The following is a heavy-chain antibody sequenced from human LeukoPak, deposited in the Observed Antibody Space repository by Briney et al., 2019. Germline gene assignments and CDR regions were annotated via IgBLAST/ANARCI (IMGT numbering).Heavy chain of an antibody. CDR1: GVSFTGYY. CDR3: TRTSPGIPLDF. J-gene: IGHJ4*02. D-gene: IGHD1-1*01. V-gene: IGHV4-34*01. CDR2: ISHSGRT. Sequence: SETLSLTCAVSGVSFTGYYWSWIRQPPGKGPEWIGEISHSGRTAYNPSLKSRVAISLDTSKNQFSLKLSIVSAADTAVYYCTRTSPGIPLDFWGQGTLVTVSS.